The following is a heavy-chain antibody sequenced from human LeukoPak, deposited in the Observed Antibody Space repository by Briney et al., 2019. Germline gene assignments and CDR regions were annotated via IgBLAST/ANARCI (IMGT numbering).Heavy chain of an antibody. D-gene: IGHD3-3*01. CDR3: ARDRHYDFWSGYYTPFNS. V-gene: IGHV3-7*03. J-gene: IGHJ4*02. CDR1: GFTVITSY. Sequence: GSLRLSCAASGFTVITSYMSWVRQAPGKGLEWVANMKQDGSEQYYVDSMKGRFTISRDNAKNSLYLRINSLRAEDTAVYYCARDRHYDFWSGYYTPFNSWGQGTLVTVSS. CDR2: MKQDGSEQ.